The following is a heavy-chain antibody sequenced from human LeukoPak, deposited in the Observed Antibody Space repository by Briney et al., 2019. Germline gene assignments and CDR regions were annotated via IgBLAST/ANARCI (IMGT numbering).Heavy chain of an antibody. V-gene: IGHV3-23*01. D-gene: IGHD3-10*01. Sequence: PGGSLRLSCAASGFTFSSYGMSWVRQAPGKGLEWVSAISGSGGSTYYADSVKGRFTISRDNSKNTLYLQMNSLRAEDTAVYYCAKGFAEVWFGELSTTYFDYWGQGTLVTVSS. CDR3: AKGFAEVWFGELSTTYFDY. J-gene: IGHJ4*02. CDR2: ISGSGGST. CDR1: GFTFSSYG.